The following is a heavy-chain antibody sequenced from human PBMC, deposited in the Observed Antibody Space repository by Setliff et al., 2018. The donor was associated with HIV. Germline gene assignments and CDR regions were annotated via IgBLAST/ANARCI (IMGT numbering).Heavy chain of an antibody. V-gene: IGHV1-18*04. D-gene: IGHD1-1*01. CDR1: GYTFTGYY. J-gene: IGHJ3*02. CDR2: ISAYNGNT. CDR3: ARENEGGAFDI. Sequence: ASVKVSCKASGYTFTGYYMHWVRQAPGQGLEWMGWISAYNGNTNPAQRLQGRVTLTTDTSTSTAYMDLRSLRSDDTAVYFCARENEGGAFDIWGQGTMVTVSS.